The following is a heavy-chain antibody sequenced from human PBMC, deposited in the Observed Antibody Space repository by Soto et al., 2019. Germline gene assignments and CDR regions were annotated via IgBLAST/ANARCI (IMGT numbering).Heavy chain of an antibody. CDR3: AASCVGCGGFNYYGMDV. Sequence: SETLSLTCTVSGASITSTSYHWGWIRQPPGKGLEWIGNFYYSGSTYYNPSLKSRVTISVDTSKNQFSLKLSSVTAADTAVYYCAASCVGCGGFNYYGMDVWGQGTTVTVSS. J-gene: IGHJ6*02. V-gene: IGHV4-39*07. CDR1: GASITSTSYH. D-gene: IGHD2-21*01. CDR2: FYYSGST.